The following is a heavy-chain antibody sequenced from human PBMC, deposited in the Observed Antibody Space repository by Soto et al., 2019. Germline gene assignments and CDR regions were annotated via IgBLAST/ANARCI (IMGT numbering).Heavy chain of an antibody. CDR1: GFTVSSNY. CDR3: ARGLHLSYDLN. J-gene: IGHJ4*02. CDR2: IYSGGST. Sequence: GGSLRLSCAASGFTVSSNYMSWVRQAPGKGLEWVSVIYSGGSTYYADSVKGRFTISRDNSKNTLYLQMNSLRAEDTAVYYCARGLHLSYDLNWGQGTLVTVSS. V-gene: IGHV3-66*01. D-gene: IGHD3-3*01.